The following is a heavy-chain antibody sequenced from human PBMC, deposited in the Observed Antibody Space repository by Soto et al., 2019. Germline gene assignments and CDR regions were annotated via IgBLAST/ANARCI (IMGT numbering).Heavy chain of an antibody. CDR2: IYSSGTT. Sequence: SETLSLTCTVSDGSVSSGNYYWTWIRQPPGKGLEWIGYIYSSGTTLYNPSLKSRVSISVDRSMNQFSLKLSSVTDADKAVYYCERDSLALFDSWGQGTVVTVSS. CDR3: ERDSLALFDS. CDR1: DGSVSSGNYY. J-gene: IGHJ4*02. D-gene: IGHD5-12*01. V-gene: IGHV4-61*01.